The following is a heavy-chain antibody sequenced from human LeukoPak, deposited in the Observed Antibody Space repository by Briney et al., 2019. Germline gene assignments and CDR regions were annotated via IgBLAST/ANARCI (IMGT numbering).Heavy chain of an antibody. CDR2: ISGSGGST. D-gene: IGHD3-22*01. J-gene: IGHJ4*02. V-gene: IGHV3-23*01. Sequence: PGGSLRLSCAASGFTFSSYAMSWVRQAPGKGLEWVSAISGSGGSTYYADSVKGRFTISRDNSKNTLNLQMNSLRAEDTAVYYCARLAMGGFITDDYWGQGTLVTVSS. CDR1: GFTFSSYA. CDR3: ARLAMGGFITDDY.